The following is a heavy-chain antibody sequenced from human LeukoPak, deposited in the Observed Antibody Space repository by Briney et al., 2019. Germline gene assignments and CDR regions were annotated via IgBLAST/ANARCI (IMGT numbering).Heavy chain of an antibody. CDR3: ARSGRDLAAWGRYWYFDL. Sequence: SETLSLTCTVSGGSISSSSYYWGWIRQPPGKGLEWIGSIYYSGNTYYNPSLKSRVTISVNTSKNQFSLKLSSVTAADTSVYYCARSGRDLAAWGRYWYFDLWGRGTLVTVSS. V-gene: IGHV4-39*01. D-gene: IGHD6-6*01. CDR1: GGSISSSSYY. CDR2: IYYSGNT. J-gene: IGHJ2*01.